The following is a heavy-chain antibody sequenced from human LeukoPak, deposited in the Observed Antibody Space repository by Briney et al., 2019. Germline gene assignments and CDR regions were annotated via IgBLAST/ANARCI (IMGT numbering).Heavy chain of an antibody. CDR3: ARDPATVTIDYYYYGMDV. CDR2: ISAYNGNT. CDR1: GYTFTSYG. D-gene: IGHD4-17*01. J-gene: IGHJ6*02. Sequence: ASVKVSCKASGYTFTSYGISWVRQAPGQGLEWMGWISAYNGNTNYAQKLQGRVTMTTDTSTSTAYMELRSLRSDDTAVYYCARDPATVTIDYYYYGMDVWGQGTTVTVSS. V-gene: IGHV1-18*01.